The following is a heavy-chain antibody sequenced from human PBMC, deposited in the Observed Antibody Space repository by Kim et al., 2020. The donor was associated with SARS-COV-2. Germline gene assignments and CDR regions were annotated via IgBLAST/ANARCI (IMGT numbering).Heavy chain of an antibody. Sequence: GGSLRLSCAASGFTFSSYSMNWVRQAPGKGLEWVSSISSSSSYIYYADSVKGRFTISRDNAKNSLYLQMNSLRAEDTAVYYCARGGAAAAGRSGYGMDVWGQGTTVTVSS. CDR3: ARGGAAAAGRSGYGMDV. CDR2: ISSSSSYI. V-gene: IGHV3-21*01. J-gene: IGHJ6*02. D-gene: IGHD6-13*01. CDR1: GFTFSSYS.